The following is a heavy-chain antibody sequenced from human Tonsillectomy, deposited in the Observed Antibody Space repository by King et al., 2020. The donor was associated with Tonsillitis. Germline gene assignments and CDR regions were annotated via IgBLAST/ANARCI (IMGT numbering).Heavy chain of an antibody. CDR2: IAYDASYE. CDR1: GFTFGNYG. D-gene: IGHD3-16*01. Sequence: VQLVESGGGVVQPGTSLRLSCAASGFTFGNYGMHWVRQAPGKGLEWVALIAYDASYENYADSVKGRFTISRDNSKNTLYLKMNSLRVEDTAVYYCAKDGIGLSDGYFDLWGRGTLVTVSS. CDR3: AKDGIGLSDGYFDL. V-gene: IGHV3-30*18. J-gene: IGHJ2*01.